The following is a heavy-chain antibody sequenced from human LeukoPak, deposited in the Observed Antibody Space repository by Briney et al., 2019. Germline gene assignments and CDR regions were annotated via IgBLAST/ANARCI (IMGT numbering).Heavy chain of an antibody. CDR3: ARGSGNYYY. CDR1: GFTFSGYW. Sequence: TGGSLRLSCAASGFTFSGYWMSWVRQAPGKGLEWVANIKQDGSENYYVDSVKGRFTISRDNAKNSMYLQMNSLRAEDTAVYYCARGSGNYYYWGQGTLVTVSS. CDR2: IKQDGSEN. D-gene: IGHD3-22*01. J-gene: IGHJ4*02. V-gene: IGHV3-7*04.